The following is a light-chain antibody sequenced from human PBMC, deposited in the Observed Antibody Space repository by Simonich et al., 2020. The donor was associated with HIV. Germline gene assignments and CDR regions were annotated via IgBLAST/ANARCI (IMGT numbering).Light chain of an antibody. CDR2: EGS. CDR1: SSYVGSYNL. J-gene: IGLJ2*01. V-gene: IGLV2-23*01. CDR3: CSYAGSSTVV. Sequence: QSALTQPASVSGSPGQSITISCTGTSSYVGSYNLFSWYQQHPGKAPKLMIYEGSKRPSGVSNRFSGSKSGNTAYLTISGLQAEDEADYYCCSYAGSSTVVFGGGTKLTVL.